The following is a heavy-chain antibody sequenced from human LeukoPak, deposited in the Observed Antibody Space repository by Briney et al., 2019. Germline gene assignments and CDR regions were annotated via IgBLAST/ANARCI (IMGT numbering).Heavy chain of an antibody. Sequence: SVKVSCKASGFTFTSSAVQWVRQARGQRLEWIGWIVVGGGNTNYAQKFQERVTITRDMSTSTAYMELSSLRSEDTAVYYCAADAQGVVTATTYYYYGMDVWGQGTTVTVSS. V-gene: IGHV1-58*01. J-gene: IGHJ6*02. CDR1: GFTFTSSA. D-gene: IGHD2-21*02. CDR3: AADAQGVVTATTYYYYGMDV. CDR2: IVVGGGNT.